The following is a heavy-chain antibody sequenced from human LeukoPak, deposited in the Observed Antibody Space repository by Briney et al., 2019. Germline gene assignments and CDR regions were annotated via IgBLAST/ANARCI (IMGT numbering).Heavy chain of an antibody. CDR3: ARDKGYSYGVNWFGP. D-gene: IGHD5-18*01. Sequence: GASVNVSFKASGYTFTVYYMHWVRQAPGQGLEWMGWINPNSGGTNYTQKFQGRVTMTRDTSVSTAYMELSRLRSDDTAVYYCARDKGYSYGVNWFGPGGQGTLVTVSS. CDR2: INPNSGGT. V-gene: IGHV1-2*02. J-gene: IGHJ5*02. CDR1: GYTFTVYY.